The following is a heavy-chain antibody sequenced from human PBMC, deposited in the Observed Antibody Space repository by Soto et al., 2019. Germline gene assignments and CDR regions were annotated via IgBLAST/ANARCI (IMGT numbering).Heavy chain of an antibody. Sequence: GGSLRLSCAASGFTFSSYAMSWVRQAPGKGLEWVSAISGSGGSTYYADSVKGRFTISRDNSKNTLYLQMNSLRAEDTAVYFCATSVLYSGSWYYFDYWGQGTLVTVSS. CDR2: ISGSGGST. CDR3: ATSVLYSGSWYYFDY. V-gene: IGHV3-23*01. J-gene: IGHJ4*02. D-gene: IGHD6-13*01. CDR1: GFTFSSYA.